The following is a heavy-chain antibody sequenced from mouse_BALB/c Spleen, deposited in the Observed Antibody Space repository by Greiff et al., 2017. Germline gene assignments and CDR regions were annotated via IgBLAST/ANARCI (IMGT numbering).Heavy chain of an antibody. D-gene: IGHD2-4*01. CDR1: GYTFSSYW. V-gene: IGHV1-9*01. J-gene: IGHJ3*01. CDR3: AKTMITEGFAY. CDR2: ILPGSGST. Sequence: QVQLQQSGAELMKPGASVKISCKATGYTFSSYWIEWVKQRPGHGLEWIGEILPGSGSTNYNEKFKGKATFTADTSSNTAYMQLSSLTSEDSAVYYCAKTMITEGFAYWGQGTLVTVSA.